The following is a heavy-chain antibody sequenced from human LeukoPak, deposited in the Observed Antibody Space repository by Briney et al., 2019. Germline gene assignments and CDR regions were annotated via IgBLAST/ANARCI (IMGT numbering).Heavy chain of an antibody. CDR3: TRRYGVNSWWFDP. CDR2: IRRNRDNYAT. D-gene: IGHD4-23*01. CDR1: GITFSGSA. Sequence: GGSLKLSCEASGITFSGSAMHWVRQASGKGLEWVGRIRRNRDNYATAYAASVKGRFTISRDDLKNTAYLQMNSLKTEDTAVYYCTRRYGVNSWWFDPWGQGTLVTVSS. V-gene: IGHV3-73*01. J-gene: IGHJ5*02.